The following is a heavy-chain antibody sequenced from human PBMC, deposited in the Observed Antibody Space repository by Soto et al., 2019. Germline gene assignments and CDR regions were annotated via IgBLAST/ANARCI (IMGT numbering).Heavy chain of an antibody. J-gene: IGHJ6*03. CDR3: AKDVGHCSSTSSQLSYYYYYMDV. CDR2: ISGSGGST. Sequence: VQLLESGGGLVQPGGSLRLSCAASGFTFSSYAMSWVRQAPGKGLEWVSAISGSGGSTYYADSVKGRFTISRDNSKNTLYLQMNSLRAEDTAVYYCAKDVGHCSSTSSQLSYYYYYMDVWGKGTTVTVSS. CDR1: GFTFSSYA. D-gene: IGHD2-2*01. V-gene: IGHV3-23*01.